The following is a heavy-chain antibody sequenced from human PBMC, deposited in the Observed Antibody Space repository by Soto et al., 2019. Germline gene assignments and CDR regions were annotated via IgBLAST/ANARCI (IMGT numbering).Heavy chain of an antibody. CDR2: LIPNIFKA. Sequence: ASVKVSCKASGYTFTSLDINLVRQATVQVLELIVWLIPNIFKACYSKKFQGRFTISMNTSIITSYMELICLTSDDTYTYYCSRGDLVGNPDYWVQGTLVTVS. CDR3: SRGDLVGNPDY. J-gene: IGHJ4*02. V-gene: IGHV1-8*01. CDR1: GYTFTSLD. D-gene: IGHD2-8*02.